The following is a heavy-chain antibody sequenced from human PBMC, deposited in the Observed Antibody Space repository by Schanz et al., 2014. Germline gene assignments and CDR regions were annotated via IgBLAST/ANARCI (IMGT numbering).Heavy chain of an antibody. CDR2: LSGGSSYI. CDR3: ARGYSNIWSPMAY. V-gene: IGHV3-21*01. J-gene: IGHJ4*02. D-gene: IGHD6-13*01. CDR1: GFSFSDYS. Sequence: DVQLVESGGGLVKPGGSLRLSCAASGFSFSDYSMSWVRQAPGKGLEWVSSLSGGSSYIFYADSVKGRFTISRDNSKNTVHLQMNSLRAEDTAVYYCARGYSNIWSPMAYWGQGTLVAVSS.